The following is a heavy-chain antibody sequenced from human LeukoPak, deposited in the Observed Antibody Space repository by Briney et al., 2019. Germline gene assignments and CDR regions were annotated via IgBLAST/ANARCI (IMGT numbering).Heavy chain of an antibody. CDR3: AKAVAPAAIPDY. CDR2: ISYDGSNK. CDR1: GFTFSSYG. V-gene: IGHV3-30*18. Sequence: GGSLRLSCAASGFTFSSYGMHWVRQAPGKGLEWVAVISYDGSNKYYADSVKGRFTISRDNSKNTLYLQMNSLRAEDTAVYYCAKAVAPAAIPDYWGQGTLVTVSS. J-gene: IGHJ4*02. D-gene: IGHD2-2*01.